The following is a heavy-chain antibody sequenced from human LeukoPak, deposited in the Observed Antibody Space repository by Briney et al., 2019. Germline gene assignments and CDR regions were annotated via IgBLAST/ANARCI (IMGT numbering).Heavy chain of an antibody. CDR3: AREDTDLVTDGFDV. CDR1: GGTFSSNA. J-gene: IGHJ3*01. V-gene: IGHV1-69*01. D-gene: IGHD5-18*01. CDR2: IMSTVGTA. Sequence: GASVTVSFKASGGTFSSNAISWVRQPRGQGLEWVGGIMSTVGTAVYAVKFQGRVTITADESTSTAYMQMSSLTSEDTAAYYCAREDTDLVTDGFDVWGQGTVVTVST.